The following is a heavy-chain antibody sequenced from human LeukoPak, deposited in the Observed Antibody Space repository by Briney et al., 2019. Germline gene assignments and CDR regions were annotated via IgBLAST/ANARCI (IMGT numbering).Heavy chain of an antibody. D-gene: IGHD2-2*02. CDR2: IYYNGST. CDR1: GGSITNYF. Sequence: PSETLSLTCTVSGGSITNYFWSWIRQPPGKGLEWIGFIYYNGSTNYNPSLESRVTISVDTSKSQFSLKLSSVTAADTAVYYCARDRYCSSTSCYKYGMDVWGQGTTVTVSS. J-gene: IGHJ6*02. CDR3: ARDRYCSSTSCYKYGMDV. V-gene: IGHV4-59*01.